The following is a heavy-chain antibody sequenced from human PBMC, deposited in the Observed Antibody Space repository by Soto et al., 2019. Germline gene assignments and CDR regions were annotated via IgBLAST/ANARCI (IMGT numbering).Heavy chain of an antibody. Sequence: SETLSLTCIVSGESISSSSYYWGWIRQPPGKGLEWIGSIYYSGRTYYNPSFKRRVTISIDTSKNQCSLKLSSVTATDTAVYYGARQGRTVVTQADFDHWGQGALVTVSS. CDR3: ARQGRTVVTQADFDH. D-gene: IGHD2-21*02. J-gene: IGHJ4*02. CDR2: IYYSGRT. CDR1: GESISSSSYY. V-gene: IGHV4-39*01.